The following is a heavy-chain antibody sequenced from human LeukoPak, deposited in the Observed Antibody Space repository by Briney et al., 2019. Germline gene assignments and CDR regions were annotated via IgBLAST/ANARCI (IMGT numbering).Heavy chain of an antibody. Sequence: VXXXPXKXLEWVAVISYDGSNKYYADSVKGRFTISRDNSKNTLYLQMNSLRAEDTAVYYCARLVGATGYWGQGTLVTVSS. CDR2: ISYDGSNK. CDR3: ARLVGATGY. V-gene: IGHV3-33*05. J-gene: IGHJ4*02. D-gene: IGHD1-26*01.